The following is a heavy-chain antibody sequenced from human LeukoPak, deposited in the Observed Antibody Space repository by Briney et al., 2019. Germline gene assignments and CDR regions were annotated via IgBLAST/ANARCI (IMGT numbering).Heavy chain of an antibody. CDR2: IYYSGST. CDR3: AREYSSSRGFDY. D-gene: IGHD6-6*01. J-gene: IGHJ4*02. Sequence: PSETLSLTCTVSGGSISSGDYYWSWIRQPPGEGLEWIGYIYYSGSTYYNPSLKSRVTISVDTSKNQFSLKLSSVTAADTAVYYCAREYSSSRGFDYWGQGTLVTVSS. CDR1: GGSISSGDYY. V-gene: IGHV4-30-4*08.